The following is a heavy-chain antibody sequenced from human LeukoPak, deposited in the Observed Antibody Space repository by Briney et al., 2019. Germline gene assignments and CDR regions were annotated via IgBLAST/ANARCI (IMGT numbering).Heavy chain of an antibody. Sequence: SETLSLTCTVSGGSISSSSYYWGWIRQPPGKGLEWIGSIYYSGSTYYNPSLKSRVTISVDTSKNQFSLKLSSVTAANTAVYYCAATYGGNPDKVDYWGQGTLVTVSS. CDR2: IYYSGST. CDR1: GGSISSSSYY. CDR3: AATYGGNPDKVDY. V-gene: IGHV4-39*01. J-gene: IGHJ4*02. D-gene: IGHD4-23*01.